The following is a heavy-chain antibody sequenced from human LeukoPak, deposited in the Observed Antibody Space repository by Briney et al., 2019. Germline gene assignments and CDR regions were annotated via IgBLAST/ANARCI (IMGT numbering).Heavy chain of an antibody. V-gene: IGHV4-4*07. D-gene: IGHD6-19*01. CDR2: IYTSGST. CDR3: ARVNSSGWPNWFDP. Sequence: PSETLSLTCTVSGGSISSYYWSWIRQPAGKGLEWIGRIYTSGSTNYNPSLKSRVTMSVDTTKNQFSLKLCSVTAADTAVYYCARVNSSGWPNWFDPWGQGTLVTVSS. J-gene: IGHJ5*02. CDR1: GGSISSYY.